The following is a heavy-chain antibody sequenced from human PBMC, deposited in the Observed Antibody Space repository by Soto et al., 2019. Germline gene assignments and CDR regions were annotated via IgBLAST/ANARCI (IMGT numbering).Heavy chain of an antibody. CDR1: GGSISSYY. V-gene: IGHV4-59*01. D-gene: IGHD3-3*01. J-gene: IGHJ6*03. CDR3: ARVRGEPIFGVVIVYYYMDV. CDR2: IYYSGST. Sequence: QVQLQESGPGLVKPSETLSLTCTVSGGSISSYYWSWIRQPPGKGLEWIGYIYYSGSTNDNPSLRSRVTISGDTSKNPYALKLSSVTAADTAVYSCARVRGEPIFGVVIVYYYMDVWGKGTTVTVSS.